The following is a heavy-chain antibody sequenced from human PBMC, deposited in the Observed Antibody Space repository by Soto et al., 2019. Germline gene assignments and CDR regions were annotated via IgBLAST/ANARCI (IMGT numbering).Heavy chain of an antibody. CDR2: ISYDGSNK. Sequence: SLRLSCAASGFTFSSYAMHWVRQAPVKGLEWVAVISYDGSNKYYADSLKGRFTISRDNSKNTLYLQMNSLRAEDTAVYYCARDRITGTTWNWFDPWGQGTLVTVSS. CDR3: ARDRITGTTWNWFDP. D-gene: IGHD1-7*01. V-gene: IGHV3-30-3*01. CDR1: GFTFSSYA. J-gene: IGHJ5*02.